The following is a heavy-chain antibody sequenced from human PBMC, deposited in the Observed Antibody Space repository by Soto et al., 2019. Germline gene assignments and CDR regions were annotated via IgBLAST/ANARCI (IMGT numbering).Heavy chain of an antibody. V-gene: IGHV1-69*01. Sequence: QVQLVQSGAEVKKPGSSVKVSCKASGGTFSSYAISWVRQAPGQGLEWMGGIIPIFGTANYAQKFQGRVTITADESTSTAYMELSSLGSGDTAVYYCAKGDYYDSSGYYYVWSDAFAFWGQGTMVTVSS. CDR1: GGTFSSYA. D-gene: IGHD3-22*01. J-gene: IGHJ3*01. CDR2: IIPIFGTA. CDR3: AKGDYYDSSGYYYVWSDAFAF.